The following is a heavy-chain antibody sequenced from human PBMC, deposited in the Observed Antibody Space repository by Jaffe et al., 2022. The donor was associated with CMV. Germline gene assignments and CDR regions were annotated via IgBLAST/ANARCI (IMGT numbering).Heavy chain of an antibody. D-gene: IGHD4-17*01. CDR3: ARDSPQSFDDYGGNGWFDP. CDR1: GFTFSSYG. Sequence: QVQLVESGGGVVQPGRSLRLSCAASGFTFSSYGMHWVRQAPGKGLEWVAVIWYDGSNKYYADSVKGRFTISRDNSKNTLYLQMNSLRAEDTAVYYCARDSPQSFDDYGGNGWFDPWGQGTLVTVSS. V-gene: IGHV3-33*08. J-gene: IGHJ5*02. CDR2: IWYDGSNK.